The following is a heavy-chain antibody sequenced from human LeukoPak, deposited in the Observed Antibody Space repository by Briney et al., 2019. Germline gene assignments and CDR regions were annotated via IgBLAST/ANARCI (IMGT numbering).Heavy chain of an antibody. CDR2: MNPNSGNT. V-gene: IGHV1-8*01. Sequence: ASVKVSCKASGYTFTSHHINWVRQAAGQGLEGMGWMNPNSGNTAYAQKFQGRVTMTWDTSINTAYMELDSLRSEDTAVYYCARGRPTILGGIYWGQGSLVTVSS. CDR3: ARGRPTILGGIY. CDR1: GYTFTSHH. J-gene: IGHJ4*02. D-gene: IGHD3-16*01.